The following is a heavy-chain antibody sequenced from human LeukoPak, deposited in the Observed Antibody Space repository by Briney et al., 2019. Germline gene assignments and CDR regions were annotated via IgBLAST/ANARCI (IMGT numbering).Heavy chain of an antibody. V-gene: IGHV3-7*01. CDR1: GFPFRTYW. Sequence: GGSLRLSCAASGFPFRTYWMSWVRQAPGKGLEWVASINEDGSEKHSVDSVKGRFTVSRDNAENSLYLQMNSLRAEDTAVYYCGRPGTRWNYDYWGQGILVTISS. CDR3: GRPGTRWNYDY. D-gene: IGHD1-7*01. J-gene: IGHJ4*02. CDR2: INEDGSEK.